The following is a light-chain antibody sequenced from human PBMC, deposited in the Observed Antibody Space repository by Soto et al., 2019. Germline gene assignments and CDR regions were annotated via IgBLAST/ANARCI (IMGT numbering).Light chain of an antibody. Sequence: SYELTQPPSVSVAPGQTARITWGGNNIGSKSVHWYQQKPGQAPVVVVYDDSDRPSGIPERFSGSNSGNTATLTISRVEAGDEADYYCQVWDSSSDRVFGGGTKLTVL. J-gene: IGLJ3*02. CDR2: DDS. CDR1: NIGSKS. V-gene: IGLV3-21*02. CDR3: QVWDSSSDRV.